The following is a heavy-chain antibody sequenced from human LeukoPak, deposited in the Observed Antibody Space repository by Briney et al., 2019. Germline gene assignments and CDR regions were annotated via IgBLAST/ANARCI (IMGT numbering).Heavy chain of an antibody. CDR2: IRNDGDNK. J-gene: IGHJ4*02. V-gene: IGHV3-30*02. CDR3: AGGLAYCGGDCSPPFDY. CDR1: GFTFSSYD. Sequence: GGSLRLSCAASGFTFSSYDMNWVRQAPGKGLEWVAFIRNDGDNKYYAGSVQGRFTISRDNSNNTLYLQMTSLRAGDTAVYYCAGGLAYCGGDCSPPFDYWGQGTLVTVSS. D-gene: IGHD2-21*02.